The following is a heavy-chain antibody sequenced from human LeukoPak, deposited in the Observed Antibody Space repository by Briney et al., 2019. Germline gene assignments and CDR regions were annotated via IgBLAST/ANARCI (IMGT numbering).Heavy chain of an antibody. V-gene: IGHV4-30-2*01. Sequence: KPSETLSLTCAVSGGSISSGGYSWSWIRQPPGKGLEWIGYIYHSGSTYYNPSLKSRVTISVDRSKNQFSLKLSSVTAADTAVYYCARESAQWELGAFDIWGQGTMVTVSS. CDR3: ARESAQWELGAFDI. CDR2: IYHSGST. CDR1: GGSISSGGYS. D-gene: IGHD1-26*01. J-gene: IGHJ3*02.